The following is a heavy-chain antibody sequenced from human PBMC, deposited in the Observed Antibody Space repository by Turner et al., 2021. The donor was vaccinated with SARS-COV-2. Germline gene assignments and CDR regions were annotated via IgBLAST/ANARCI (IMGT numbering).Heavy chain of an antibody. D-gene: IGHD3-9*01. V-gene: IGHV1-24*01. J-gene: IGHJ6*02. CDR3: ATHYDIVNPYYAPRGYSGMDV. Sequence: QVQLVQSGAEVQKPGASVKVSCKVSGYTLTELSMHWVRQAPGKGLEWMGGFDPEDGKTIYAQNLQGRVTMTEDTSTDTAYMELRSLRSEDTAVYYCATHYDIVNPYYAPRGYSGMDVWGQGTAVTVSS. CDR1: GYTLTELS. CDR2: FDPEDGKT.